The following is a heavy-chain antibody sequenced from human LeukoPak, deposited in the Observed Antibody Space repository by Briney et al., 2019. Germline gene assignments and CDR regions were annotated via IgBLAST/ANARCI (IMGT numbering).Heavy chain of an antibody. CDR1: GGSISSSGYY. Sequence: SETLSLTCTVSGGSISSSGYYWGWIRQPPGKGLEWIGEINRSASTNYNPSLKSRVTISIDTSKNQFSLKLSSVTAADTAVYYCARTRYYYNSRSYGAPYYFDYWGQGTLVTVSS. CDR3: ARTRYYYNSRSYGAPYYFDY. J-gene: IGHJ4*02. V-gene: IGHV4-39*01. D-gene: IGHD3-10*01. CDR2: INRSAST.